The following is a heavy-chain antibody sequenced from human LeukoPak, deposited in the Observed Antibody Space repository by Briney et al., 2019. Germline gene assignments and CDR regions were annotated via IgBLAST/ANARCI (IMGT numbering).Heavy chain of an antibody. CDR2: INHSGST. Sequence: SETLSLTCAVYGGSFSGYYWSWIRQPPGKGLEWIGEINHSGSTNYNPSLKSRVTISVDTSKNQFSLKLSSVTAADTAVYYCARRGWDYYGSGGYYRPRGYYYYGMDVWGQGTTVTVSS. CDR3: ARRGWDYYGSGGYYRPRGYYYYGMDV. J-gene: IGHJ6*02. D-gene: IGHD3-10*01. V-gene: IGHV4-34*01. CDR1: GGSFSGYY.